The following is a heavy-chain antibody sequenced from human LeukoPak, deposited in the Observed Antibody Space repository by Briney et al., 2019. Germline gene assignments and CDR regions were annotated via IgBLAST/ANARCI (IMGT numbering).Heavy chain of an antibody. V-gene: IGHV1-8*03. D-gene: IGHD1-7*01. CDR2: VNPNSGNT. CDR1: GYTFTSYD. CDR3: ARFGYNWNYGWYYYMDV. Sequence: ASVKVSCKASGYTFTSYDINWVRQATGQGLEWMGWVNPNSGNTGYAHKFQGRGTITRNTSISTAYMELSSLRSEDTAVYSCARFGYNWNYGWYYYMDVWGKGTTVTVSS. J-gene: IGHJ6*03.